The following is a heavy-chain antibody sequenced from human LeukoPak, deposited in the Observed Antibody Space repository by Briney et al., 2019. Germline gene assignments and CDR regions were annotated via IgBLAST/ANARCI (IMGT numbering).Heavy chain of an antibody. V-gene: IGHV3-23*01. D-gene: IGHD5-18*01. Sequence: PGGSLRLSCAASGFTFSSYAMSWVRQAPGKGLEWVSSISDSGASTYYADSAKGRFTISRGNSKNTLYLQMHSLRPEDTAVYYCAKEGNSYGSLDYWGQGTLVTVSS. CDR3: AKEGNSYGSLDY. CDR2: ISDSGAST. CDR1: GFTFSSYA. J-gene: IGHJ4*02.